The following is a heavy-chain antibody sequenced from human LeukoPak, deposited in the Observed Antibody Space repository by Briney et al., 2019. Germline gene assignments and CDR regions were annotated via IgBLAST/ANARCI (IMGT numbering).Heavy chain of an antibody. CDR2: ISWNSGSI. J-gene: IGHJ4*02. Sequence: GGSLRLSCAASGFTFDDYAMHWVRQAPGKGLEWVSGISWNSGSIGYADSVKGRFTISRDNAKNSLYLQMNSLSAEDTALYYCAKDSSSSWRTFDYWGQGTLVTVSS. CDR1: GFTFDDYA. V-gene: IGHV3-9*01. CDR3: AKDSSSSWRTFDY. D-gene: IGHD6-13*01.